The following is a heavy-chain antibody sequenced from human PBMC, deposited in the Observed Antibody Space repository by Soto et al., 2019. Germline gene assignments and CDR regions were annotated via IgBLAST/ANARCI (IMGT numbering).Heavy chain of an antibody. J-gene: IGHJ6*03. V-gene: IGHV3-13*01. CDR1: GFTFSSYD. CDR2: IGTAGDT. Sequence: PGGSLRLSCAASGFTFSSYDMHWVRQATGKGLEWVSAIGTAGDTYYPGSVKGRFTISRENAKNSLYLQMNSLRAGDTAVYYCARAVVVPAATLYYYYYYMDVWGKGTTVTVAS. D-gene: IGHD2-2*01. CDR3: ARAVVVPAATLYYYYYYMDV.